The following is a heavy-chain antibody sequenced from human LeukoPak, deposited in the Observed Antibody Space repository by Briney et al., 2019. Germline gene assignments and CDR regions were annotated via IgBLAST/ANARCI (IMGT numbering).Heavy chain of an antibody. CDR1: GFTFRTYA. Sequence: PGGSLRLSCAASGFTFRTYAMSWVRQAPGKGLEWVSGISDSGDGTYYAESVKGRFTISRDNSKNTVFLQMNSLRADDTAKYYCAKDKAPGSGHTPSDFWGQGTLVTVSS. CDR3: AKDKAPGSGHTPSDF. D-gene: IGHD6-25*01. CDR2: ISDSGDGT. V-gene: IGHV3-23*01. J-gene: IGHJ4*02.